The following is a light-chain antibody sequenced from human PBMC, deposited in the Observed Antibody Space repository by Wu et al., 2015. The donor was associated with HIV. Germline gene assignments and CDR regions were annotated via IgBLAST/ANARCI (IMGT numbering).Light chain of an antibody. Sequence: DIQMTQSPSSLSASGGDRVTITCRASQSISNYLNWYQQKPGKAPKLLMYGASNLQSGVPSRFSGSGSGTDFTLTISSLQPEDSATYYCQQATRTPYSFGQGTKLEIK. CDR3: QQATRTPYS. CDR1: QSISNY. V-gene: IGKV1-39*01. J-gene: IGKJ2*03. CDR2: GAS.